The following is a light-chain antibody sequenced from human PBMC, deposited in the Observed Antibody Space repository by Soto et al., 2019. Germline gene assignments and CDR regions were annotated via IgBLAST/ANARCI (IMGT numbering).Light chain of an antibody. Sequence: EIVLTQSPGILSLSPGERATLSCRASQSVINDFLAWYQQKPGQAPRLLIYGASTRATDVPDRFSGSGSGADFTLSISRLEPEDFAVYYCQQYGSSRFTFGPGTKVDIK. CDR2: GAS. J-gene: IGKJ3*01. CDR3: QQYGSSRFT. CDR1: QSVINDF. V-gene: IGKV3-20*01.